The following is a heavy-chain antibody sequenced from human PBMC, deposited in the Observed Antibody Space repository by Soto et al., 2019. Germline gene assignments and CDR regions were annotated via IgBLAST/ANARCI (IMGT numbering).Heavy chain of an antibody. CDR3: ARAHYELLWFGESRNYFDY. CDR2: IGTAGDT. J-gene: IGHJ4*02. CDR1: GFTFSSYD. V-gene: IGHV3-13*01. D-gene: IGHD3-10*01. Sequence: EVQLVESGGGLVQPGGSLRLSCAASGFTFSSYDMHWVRQATGKSLEWVSAIGTAGDTYYPGSVKGRFTISRENAKNSLYLQMNSLRAEDTAVYYCARAHYELLWFGESRNYFDYWGQGTLVIVSS.